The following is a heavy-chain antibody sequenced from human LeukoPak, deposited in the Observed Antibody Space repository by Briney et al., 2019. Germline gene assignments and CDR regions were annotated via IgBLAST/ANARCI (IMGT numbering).Heavy chain of an antibody. Sequence: SQTLSLTCTVSGGSISSGGHYWSWIRQPPGKGLEWIGEINHSGSTNYNPSLKSRVTISVDTSKNQFSLKLSSVTAADTAVYYCARSSAFDIWGQGTMVTVSS. V-gene: IGHV4-30-2*01. CDR1: GGSISSGGHY. J-gene: IGHJ3*02. CDR2: INHSGST. CDR3: ARSSAFDI.